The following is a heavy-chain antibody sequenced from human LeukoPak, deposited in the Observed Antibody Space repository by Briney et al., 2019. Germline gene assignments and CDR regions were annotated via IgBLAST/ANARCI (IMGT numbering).Heavy chain of an antibody. D-gene: IGHD3-16*01. CDR1: GFTFSTYS. J-gene: IGHJ6*03. V-gene: IGHV3-48*01. Sequence: HPGGSLRLSCAAPGFTFSTYSMNWVRQAPGKGLEWVSYISSSSGTIYYADSVKGRFTISRDNAKNSLYLQMNSLRAEDTAVYYCARRSEFGVLYYMDVWGKGTTVTVSS. CDR2: ISSSSGTI. CDR3: ARRSEFGVLYYMDV.